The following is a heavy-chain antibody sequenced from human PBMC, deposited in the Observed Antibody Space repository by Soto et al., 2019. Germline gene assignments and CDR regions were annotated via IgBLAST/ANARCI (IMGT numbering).Heavy chain of an antibody. CDR3: ARSYPLYCSSTSCYPYYFDY. J-gene: IGHJ4*02. V-gene: IGHV1-46*01. CDR2: INPSGGST. CDR1: GYTFTSYY. Sequence: VKVSCKASGYTFTSYYMHWVRQAPGQGLEWMGIINPSGGSTSYAQKFQGRVTMTRDTSTSTVYMELSSLRSEDTAVYYCARSYPLYCSSTSCYPYYFDYWGQGTLVTVSS. D-gene: IGHD2-2*01.